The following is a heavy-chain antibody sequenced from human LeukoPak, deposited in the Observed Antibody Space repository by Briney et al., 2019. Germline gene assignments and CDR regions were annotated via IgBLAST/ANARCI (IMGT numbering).Heavy chain of an antibody. D-gene: IGHD6-6*01. V-gene: IGHV3-23*01. J-gene: IGHJ4*02. CDR3: ARGRDSSSSYPGY. CDR2: IGHST. Sequence: GGSLRLSCAASGFTFTNYAMHWVRQAPGKGLEWVSGIGHSTYYADSVKGRFTISRDNSKNTLYLQMNSLRAEDTAVYYCARGRDSSSSYPGYWGQGTLVTVSS. CDR1: GFTFTNYA.